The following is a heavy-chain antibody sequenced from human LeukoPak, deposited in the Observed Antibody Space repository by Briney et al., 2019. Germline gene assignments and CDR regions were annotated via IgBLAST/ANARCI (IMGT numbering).Heavy chain of an antibody. CDR2: IYPGDSDT. Sequence: GQPLKISCKGSGYIFTTYWISWVRQMPGKGLEWMGIIYPGDSDTRYSPSFQGQVTISADKSISTAYLQWSSLKASDTAIYYCARSYNWNYRRFDPWGQGTLVTVSS. V-gene: IGHV5-51*01. J-gene: IGHJ5*02. D-gene: IGHD1-7*01. CDR3: ARSYNWNYRRFDP. CDR1: GYIFTTYW.